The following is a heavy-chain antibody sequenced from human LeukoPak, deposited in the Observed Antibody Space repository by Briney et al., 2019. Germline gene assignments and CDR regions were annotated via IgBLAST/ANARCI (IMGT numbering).Heavy chain of an antibody. V-gene: IGHV1-69*05. CDR3: ARDATTYYYYYYMDV. J-gene: IGHJ6*03. CDR2: IIPIFGTA. D-gene: IGHD5-24*01. Sequence: SVKVSFKASGCTFSSYAISWVRQAPGQGLEWMGGIIPIFGTANYAQKFQGRVTMTTDTSTSTAYMELRSLRSDDTAVYHCARDATTYYYYYYMDVWGKGTTVTVSS. CDR1: GCTFSSYA.